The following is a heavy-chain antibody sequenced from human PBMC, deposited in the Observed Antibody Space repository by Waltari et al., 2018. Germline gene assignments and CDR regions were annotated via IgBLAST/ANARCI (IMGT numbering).Heavy chain of an antibody. Sequence: QVQLQEWGAGLLKPSETLSLTCVVDGESFSGFYWTWIRQPPGKGLQWIGEISHNGITNYNPSLKSRVTIAIDTSGNQFSLKLMSVTAADTAVYYCAGTQHHVYNRGDYFDYWGQGTLVVVSS. CDR3: AGTQHHVYNRGDYFDY. J-gene: IGHJ4*02. CDR1: GESFSGFY. CDR2: ISHNGIT. D-gene: IGHD1-20*01. V-gene: IGHV4-34*01.